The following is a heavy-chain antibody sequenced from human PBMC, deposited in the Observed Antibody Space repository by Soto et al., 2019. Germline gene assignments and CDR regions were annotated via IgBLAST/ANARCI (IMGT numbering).Heavy chain of an antibody. J-gene: IGHJ5*02. CDR2: SSAYNGNT. D-gene: IGHD1-26*01. Sequence: VQLVQSGAEMKKPGASVKVSCKASGYTFTSYGISWVRQAPGPGLDWMGWSSAYNGNTNYAQKHQGRVTMTTDTSTSTAYMELRSLRSDDTAVYYCAMWVGKNGANWFDPWGQGTLVTVSS. V-gene: IGHV1-18*01. CDR3: AMWVGKNGANWFDP. CDR1: GYTFTSYG.